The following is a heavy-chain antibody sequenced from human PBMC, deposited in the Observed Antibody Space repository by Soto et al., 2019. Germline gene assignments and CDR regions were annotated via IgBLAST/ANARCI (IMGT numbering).Heavy chain of an antibody. CDR1: GFTFSSFA. D-gene: IGHD3-10*01. V-gene: IGHV3-23*01. CDR3: AKLGTRGVFDS. CDR2: ISFRGDYT. Sequence: EVQLLESGGGLVQPGGSLRLSCAASGFTFSSFAMSWVRQAPGKGLEWLAGISFRGDYTYYADSVKGRFTLSRDNSRNRLDLEMTGLQVEDTALYYCAKLGTRGVFDSWGQGTLVTVSS. J-gene: IGHJ4*02.